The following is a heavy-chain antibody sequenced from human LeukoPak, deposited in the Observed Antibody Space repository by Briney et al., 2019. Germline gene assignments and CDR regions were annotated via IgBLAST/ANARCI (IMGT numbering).Heavy chain of an antibody. CDR1: GYSISSGYY. Sequence: PSETLSLTCTVSGYSISSGYYWGWIRQPPGKGLEWIGSIYHSGSTYYNPSLKSRVTISVDTSKNQFSLKLSSVTAADTAVYYCARLKAGYSSSSVIFDPWGQGTLVTVSS. V-gene: IGHV4-38-2*02. CDR3: ARLKAGYSSSSVIFDP. D-gene: IGHD6-6*01. CDR2: IYHSGST. J-gene: IGHJ5*02.